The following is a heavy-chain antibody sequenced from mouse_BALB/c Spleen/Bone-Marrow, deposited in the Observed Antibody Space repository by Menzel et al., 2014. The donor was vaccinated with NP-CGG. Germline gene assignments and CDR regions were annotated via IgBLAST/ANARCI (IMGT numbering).Heavy chain of an antibody. Sequence: QVQLQHSGAELMKPGASVKISCKATGYTFSRYWIEWVKQRPGHGLEWIGEILPGSGXTNYNEKFKGKATFTADTSSNTAYMQLSSLTSEDSAVYYCARWGYGSSYVGYFDVWGAGTTVTVSS. V-gene: IGHV1-9*01. CDR2: ILPGSGXT. CDR3: ARWGYGSSYVGYFDV. CDR1: GYTFSRYW. D-gene: IGHD1-1*01. J-gene: IGHJ1*01.